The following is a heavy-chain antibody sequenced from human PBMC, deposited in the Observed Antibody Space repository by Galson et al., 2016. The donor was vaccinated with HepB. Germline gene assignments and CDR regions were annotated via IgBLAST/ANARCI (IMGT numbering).Heavy chain of an antibody. J-gene: IGHJ6*02. CDR1: GFTVSSNY. CDR2: IYSGGST. D-gene: IGHD2-21*02. Sequence: SLRLSCAASGFTVSSNYMSWVRQAPGKGLEWVSVIYSGGSTYYADSVKGRFTISRDKSQDTLYLQMNGLRAEDTAVYYCAKRGDMYYYGMDVWGQGTTVTVSS. V-gene: IGHV3-53*01. CDR3: AKRGDMYYYGMDV.